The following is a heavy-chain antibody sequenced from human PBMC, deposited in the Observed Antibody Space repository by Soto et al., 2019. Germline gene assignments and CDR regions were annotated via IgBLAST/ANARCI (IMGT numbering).Heavy chain of an antibody. V-gene: IGHV1-24*01. D-gene: IGHD3-22*01. CDR3: ATGTYYYDSSGYPFDY. CDR2: FDPEDGET. CDR1: GYTLTELS. Sequence: ASVKVSCKVSGYTLTELSMHWVRQAPGKGLEWMGGFDPEDGETIYSQKFQGRVTMTEETSTDTAYMELSSLRSEDTAVYYCATGTYYYDSSGYPFDYWGQGTLVTVSS. J-gene: IGHJ4*02.